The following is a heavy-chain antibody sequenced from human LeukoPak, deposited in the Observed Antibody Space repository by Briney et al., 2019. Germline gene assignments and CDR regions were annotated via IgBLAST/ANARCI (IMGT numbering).Heavy chain of an antibody. CDR3: ANRISGSSS. V-gene: IGHV3-23*01. Sequence: GGSLKISCAASGFTFSTYAMSWIRQAPGKGLEWVSAISSGGGNTDYADSVKGRFTISRDNSKNTVFLQMNSLRAEDTGVYYCANRISGSSSWGQGTLVTVSS. J-gene: IGHJ5*02. D-gene: IGHD3-10*01. CDR1: GFTFSTYA. CDR2: ISSGGGNT.